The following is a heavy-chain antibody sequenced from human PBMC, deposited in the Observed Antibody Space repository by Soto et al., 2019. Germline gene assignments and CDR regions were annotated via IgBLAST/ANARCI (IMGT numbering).Heavy chain of an antibody. CDR2: IIPIFGTA. V-gene: IGHV1-69*13. Sequence: GASVKVSCKASGGTFSSYAISWVRQAPGQGLEWMGGIIPIFGTANYAQKFQGRVTITADESTSTAYMELSSLRSEDTAVYYCARVSGSYSRPGYYYGMDVWGQGTTVTVS. D-gene: IGHD1-26*01. J-gene: IGHJ6*02. CDR3: ARVSGSYSRPGYYYGMDV. CDR1: GGTFSSYA.